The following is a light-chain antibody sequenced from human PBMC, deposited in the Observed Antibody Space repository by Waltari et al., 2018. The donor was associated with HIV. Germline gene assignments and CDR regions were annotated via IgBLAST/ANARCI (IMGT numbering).Light chain of an antibody. CDR1: QSINRY. V-gene: IGKV1-39*01. Sequence: DIQMTQSPSSLSASVGDRVTITCRPSQSINRYLNWYQERPGKVPKLLIYAASILQDGVSSRFSGSGSGTDFTLTINSLQPEDFATYYCQQSYTTLSFGGGTKVEIK. CDR2: AAS. CDR3: QQSYTTLS. J-gene: IGKJ4*01.